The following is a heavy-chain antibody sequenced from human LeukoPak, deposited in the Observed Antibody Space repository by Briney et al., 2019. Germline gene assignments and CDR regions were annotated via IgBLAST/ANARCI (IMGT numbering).Heavy chain of an antibody. J-gene: IGHJ4*02. CDR3: AKVLSNQNAYYDFWSGYCEDYFDY. D-gene: IGHD3-3*01. CDR1: GFTFSSYA. Sequence: GGSLRLSCAASGFTFSSYAMSWVRQAPGKGLEWVSAISGSGGSTYYADSVKGRFTISRDNSKNTLYLQMNSLRAEDTAVYYCAKVLSNQNAYYDFWSGYCEDYFDYWGQGTLVTVSS. V-gene: IGHV3-23*01. CDR2: ISGSGGST.